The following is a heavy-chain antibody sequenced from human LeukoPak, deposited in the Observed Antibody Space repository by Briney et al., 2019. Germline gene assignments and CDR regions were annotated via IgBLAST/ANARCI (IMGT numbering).Heavy chain of an antibody. D-gene: IGHD4-17*01. CDR1: GYSFTSYW. CDR3: ARLDYGDYGTPDAFDI. CDR2: IYPGDSDT. J-gene: IGHJ3*02. Sequence: GESLKISCKGSGYSFTSYWIGWVRQMPGKGLEWMGIIYPGDSDTRYSPSFQGQVTISADKSISTAYLQWSSLKASDTATYYCARLDYGDYGTPDAFDIWGQGTMVTVSS. V-gene: IGHV5-51*01.